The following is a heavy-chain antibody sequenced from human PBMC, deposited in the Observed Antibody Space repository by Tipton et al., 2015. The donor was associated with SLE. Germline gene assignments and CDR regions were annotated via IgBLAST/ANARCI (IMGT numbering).Heavy chain of an antibody. CDR2: MYYSGST. Sequence: TLSLTCSVSGDSVSSNNCHWSWVRQPPGKGLEWIGYMYYSGSTNYNPSLKSRVTISVDTSKNQFSLKLSSVTTADTAVYYCARGPRDFWSGYFFDYWGQGTLVTVSA. CDR1: GDSVSSNNCH. CDR3: ARGPRDFWSGYFFDY. J-gene: IGHJ4*02. D-gene: IGHD3-3*01. V-gene: IGHV4-61*01.